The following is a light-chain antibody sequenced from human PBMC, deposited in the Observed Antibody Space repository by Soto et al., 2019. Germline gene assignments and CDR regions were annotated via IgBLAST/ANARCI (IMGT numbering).Light chain of an antibody. CDR2: LNSDGSH. J-gene: IGLJ3*02. CDR3: QTWGTGIQWV. V-gene: IGLV4-69*01. CDR1: SGHSNYA. Sequence: QSVLTQPPSASASLGASVKLTCTLSSGHSNYAIAWHQQQPEKGPRYLMKLNSDGSHSKGDGIPNRFSGSSSGAERYLTISRLQSEDEADYYCQTWGTGIQWVFGGGTKLTVL.